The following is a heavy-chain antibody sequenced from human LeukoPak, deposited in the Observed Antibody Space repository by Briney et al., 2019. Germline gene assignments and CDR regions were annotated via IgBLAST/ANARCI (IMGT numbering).Heavy chain of an antibody. D-gene: IGHD4-23*01. J-gene: IGHJ4*02. V-gene: IGHV1-69*04. Sequence: SVKVSRKASGGTFSSYAISWVRQAPGQGLEWMGRIIPILGIANYAQKFQGRVTITADKSTSTAYMELSSLRSEDTAVYYCALEDGGNPYWGQGTLVTVSS. CDR2: IIPILGIA. CDR1: GGTFSSYA. CDR3: ALEDGGNPY.